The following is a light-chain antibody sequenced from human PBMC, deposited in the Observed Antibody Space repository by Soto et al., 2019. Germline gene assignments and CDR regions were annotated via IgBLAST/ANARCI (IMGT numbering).Light chain of an antibody. CDR3: QSYDSGLSGYV. V-gene: IGLV1-40*01. Sequence: QSVLTQPPSVSEAPGQRVTISCTGSSSNIGAGYEAHWYQQVPGTAPKLLISENNKRPSGVPDRFSGSKSGTAASLAITGLQAEHEAEYYCQSYDSGLSGYVFGTGTKLTVL. CDR2: ENN. J-gene: IGLJ1*01. CDR1: SSNIGAGYE.